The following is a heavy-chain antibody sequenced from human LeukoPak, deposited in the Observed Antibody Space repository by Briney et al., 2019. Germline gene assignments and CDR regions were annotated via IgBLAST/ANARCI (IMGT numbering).Heavy chain of an antibody. CDR1: GFTFNIYS. D-gene: IGHD6-13*01. CDR3: AREERIAGGDFDY. Sequence: GGSLRLSCAASGFTFNIYSMNWVRQAPGKGLEWVSSISSSSSYIYYADSVKGRSTISRDNAKNSLYLQMNSLRAEDTAVYYCAREERIAGGDFDYWGQGTLVTVSS. CDR2: ISSSSSYI. V-gene: IGHV3-21*01. J-gene: IGHJ4*02.